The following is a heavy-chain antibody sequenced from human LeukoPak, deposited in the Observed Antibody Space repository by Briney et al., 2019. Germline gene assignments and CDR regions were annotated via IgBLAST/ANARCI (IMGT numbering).Heavy chain of an antibody. CDR2: INHSGST. CDR3: ASLQDILTGYTSDY. J-gene: IGHJ4*02. CDR1: GGSFSGYY. Sequence: SETLSLTCAVYGGSFSGYYWSWIRQPPGKGLEWIGEINHSGSTNYNPSLKSRVTISVDTSKNQFSLKLNSVTAADTAVYYCASLQDILTGYTSDYWGQGTLVTVSS. D-gene: IGHD3-9*01. V-gene: IGHV4-34*09.